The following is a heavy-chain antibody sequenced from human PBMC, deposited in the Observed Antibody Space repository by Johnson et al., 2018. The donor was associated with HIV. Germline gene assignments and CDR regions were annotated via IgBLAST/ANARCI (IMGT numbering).Heavy chain of an antibody. J-gene: IGHJ3*02. D-gene: IGHD1-7*01. V-gene: IGHV3-9*01. CDR3: VRVELGAFDI. CDR2: ISWNSGSI. Sequence: VPLVESGGGLVQPGRSLRLSCAASGFTFDDYAMHWVRQAPGKGLAWVSGISWNSGSIGYADSVRGRFTISRDNAKNSLYLKMNSLKTEDTAVYYFVRVELGAFDIWGQGTMVTVSS. CDR1: GFTFDDYA.